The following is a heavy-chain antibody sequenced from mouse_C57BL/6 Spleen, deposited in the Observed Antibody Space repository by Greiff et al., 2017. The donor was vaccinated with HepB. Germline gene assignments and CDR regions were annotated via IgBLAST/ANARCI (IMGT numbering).Heavy chain of an antibody. Sequence: QVQLQQSGAELVKPGASVKLSCKASGYTFTSYWMHWVKQRPGQGLEWIGMIHPNSGSTNYNEKFKSKATLTVDKSSSTAYMQLSSLTSEDSAVYYCVRGGTVRPPLFDYWGQGTTLTVSS. J-gene: IGHJ2*01. CDR2: IHPNSGST. V-gene: IGHV1-64*01. CDR3: VRGGTVRPPLFDY. CDR1: GYTFTSYW. D-gene: IGHD1-1*01.